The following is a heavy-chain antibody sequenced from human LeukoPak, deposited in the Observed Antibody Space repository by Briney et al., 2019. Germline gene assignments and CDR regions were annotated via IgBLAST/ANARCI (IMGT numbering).Heavy chain of an antibody. CDR1: GGSISSYY. CDR3: ARDKDDGHFDY. Sequence: SETLSLTCTVSGGSISSYYWSWIRQPPGKGLEWIGYIYYSGSTNYNPSLKSRVTISVDTSKNQFSLKLSSVTAADTAVYYCARDKDDGHFDYWGQGTLVTVSS. J-gene: IGHJ4*02. V-gene: IGHV4-59*01. D-gene: IGHD1-1*01. CDR2: IYYSGST.